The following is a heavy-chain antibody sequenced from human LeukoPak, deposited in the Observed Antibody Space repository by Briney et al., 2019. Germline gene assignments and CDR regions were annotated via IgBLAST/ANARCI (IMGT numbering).Heavy chain of an antibody. Sequence: SETLSLTCTVSGGSISSYDWTWIRQPAGKGLGWVGRIYTSGSTNYNPSLKSRVTMSVDTSKNQFSLKLSSVTAADTAVYYCARHYDLYYYTDVWGKGTTVTVSS. CDR1: GGSISSYD. CDR3: ARHYDLYYYTDV. J-gene: IGHJ6*03. CDR2: IYTSGST. D-gene: IGHD3-22*01. V-gene: IGHV4-4*07.